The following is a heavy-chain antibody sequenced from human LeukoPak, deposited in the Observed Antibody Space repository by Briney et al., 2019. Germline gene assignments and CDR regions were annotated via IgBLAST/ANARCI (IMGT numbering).Heavy chain of an antibody. Sequence: SETLSLTCAVFGGSFGGYDWSWIRQPPGNGLDWIGEINQSASTNYNPSIKKRVTMSVDTCKKQSSMKLSSVTAADTAVYYCARGRGDPTSDTVLVVAADYWGQGTLVTVSS. CDR2: INQSAST. D-gene: IGHD2-15*01. J-gene: IGHJ4*02. CDR3: ARGRGDPTSDTVLVVAADY. CDR1: GGSFGGYD. V-gene: IGHV4-34*01.